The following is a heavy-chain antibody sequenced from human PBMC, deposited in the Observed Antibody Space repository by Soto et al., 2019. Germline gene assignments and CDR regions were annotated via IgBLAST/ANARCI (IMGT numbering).Heavy chain of an antibody. Sequence: QVQLVESGGGVFQPGRSLRLSCAASGFTFSSYAMHWVRQAPGKGLEWVAVISYDGSNKYYADSVKGRFTISRDNSKTTLYLQMNSLRAEDTAVYYCARAGPVVVTAILYYFDYWGQGTLVTVSS. CDR3: ARAGPVVVTAILYYFDY. J-gene: IGHJ4*02. V-gene: IGHV3-30-3*01. CDR1: GFTFSSYA. CDR2: ISYDGSNK. D-gene: IGHD2-21*02.